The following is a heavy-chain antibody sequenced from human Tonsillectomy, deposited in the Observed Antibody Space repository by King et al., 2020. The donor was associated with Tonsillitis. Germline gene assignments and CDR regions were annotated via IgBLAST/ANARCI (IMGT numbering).Heavy chain of an antibody. D-gene: IGHD3-22*01. CDR2: ISSSATTK. Sequence: VQLVESGGVLVKPGGSLRLSCSASGFTFSDYYMTWIRQAPGKGLEWVSYISSSATTKYYADSVKGRFTISRDSAKNSLYLQMNSLRAEDTAVYYCARGSGGYPYYYYGMDVWGQGTTVTVSS. CDR1: GFTFSDYY. V-gene: IGHV3-11*01. J-gene: IGHJ6*02. CDR3: ARGSGGYPYYYYGMDV.